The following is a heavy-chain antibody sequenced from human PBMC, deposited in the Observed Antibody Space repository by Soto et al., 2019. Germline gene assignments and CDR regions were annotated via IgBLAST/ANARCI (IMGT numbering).Heavy chain of an antibody. V-gene: IGHV1-18*01. Sequence: QVHLVQSGAELKKPGASLKVSCKASGYTFSNYGITWVRQAPGQGLEWMGWIGVYNGNTDYEQKFQDRVAMTTDTSKTTAYLELRSLRSDDTAVYYCARVEYGDLIYVDYWGQGTLVTVSS. CDR1: GYTFSNYG. J-gene: IGHJ4*02. D-gene: IGHD2-21*02. CDR3: ARVEYGDLIYVDY. CDR2: IGVYNGNT.